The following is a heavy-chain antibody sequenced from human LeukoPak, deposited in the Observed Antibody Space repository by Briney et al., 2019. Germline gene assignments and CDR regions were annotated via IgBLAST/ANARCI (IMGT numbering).Heavy chain of an antibody. D-gene: IGHD1-26*01. Sequence: GGSLRLSCAASGFTFISYGMHWVRQAPGKGLEWVAFTRYDGSNKYYADSVKGRFTISKDNSRNTLYLLMNSLRPEDTAIYYCAKTWEPKFGFDYWGQGTLVTVSS. J-gene: IGHJ4*02. CDR3: AKTWEPKFGFDY. V-gene: IGHV3-30*02. CDR1: GFTFISYG. CDR2: TRYDGSNK.